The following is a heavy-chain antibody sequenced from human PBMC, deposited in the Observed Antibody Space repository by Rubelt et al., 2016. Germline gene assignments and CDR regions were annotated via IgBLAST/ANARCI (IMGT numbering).Heavy chain of an antibody. Sequence: EVQLVESGGGLVKPGGSLRLSCAASGFTFSSYSMNWVRQAPGKGLEWVSSISSSSSYIYYADSVKGRFTISRDNAKNSLYLQMNSLRAEDTAVYYCARDGWNDDMSYYYYYGMDVWGQGTTVTVSS. J-gene: IGHJ6*02. CDR1: GFTFSSYS. D-gene: IGHD1-1*01. V-gene: IGHV3-21*01. CDR2: ISSSSSYI. CDR3: ARDGWNDDMSYYYYYGMDV.